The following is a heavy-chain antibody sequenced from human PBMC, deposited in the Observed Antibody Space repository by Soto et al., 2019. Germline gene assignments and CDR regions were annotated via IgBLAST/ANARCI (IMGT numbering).Heavy chain of an antibody. CDR2: IHYTGRT. CDR3: SRRHWYGSICYPYYFDL. CDR1: AGSINSYY. J-gene: IGHJ2*01. Sequence: QVQLQESGPGLVKPSETLSLTCSVSAGSINSYYWSWLRQSPGRGLDWIGYIHYTGRTNYSPSLKSLVIRSVDTSKSQFSLTLNSVTAADTAIYYCSRRHWYGSICYPYYFDLWGRGTLVTVSS. D-gene: IGHD2-8*02. V-gene: IGHV4-59*08.